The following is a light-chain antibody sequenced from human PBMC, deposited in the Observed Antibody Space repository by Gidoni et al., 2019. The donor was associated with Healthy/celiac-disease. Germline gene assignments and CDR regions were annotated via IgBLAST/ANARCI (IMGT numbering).Light chain of an antibody. CDR3: QQYNNWALYT. J-gene: IGKJ2*01. V-gene: IGKV3-15*01. Sequence: EIVMTQSLATLSVSPGERATLSCRVSQSVSSNLAWYQQKPGQAPRLLIYRTSTRATSIPARFSGSGSGTECTLTISSLQSEDFAVYYCQQYNNWALYTFGQGTKLEIK. CDR2: RTS. CDR1: QSVSSN.